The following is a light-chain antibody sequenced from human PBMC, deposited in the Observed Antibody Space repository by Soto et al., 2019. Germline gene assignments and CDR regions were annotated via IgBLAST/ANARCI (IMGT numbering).Light chain of an antibody. Sequence: DVQMTQSPSYVSASVGDTVTITCRASQGITSWLAWYQQKPGKAPKLLIYAASSLQSGVPSRFSGSGSGTDFTLTISSLQPEDFATYYCQQSYNNPWTFGQGTKVDIK. CDR1: QGITSW. J-gene: IGKJ1*01. CDR2: AAS. CDR3: QQSYNNPWT. V-gene: IGKV1-12*01.